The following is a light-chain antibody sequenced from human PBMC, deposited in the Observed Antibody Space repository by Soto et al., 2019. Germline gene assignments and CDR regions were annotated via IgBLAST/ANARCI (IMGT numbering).Light chain of an antibody. CDR1: SSNIGAGYD. V-gene: IGLV1-40*01. CDR3: QSYESSLSGGV. Sequence: QSVLTQPPPVSGAPGQRVTISCTGSSSNIGAGYDVHWYQQLPGTAPKLLIYGNSNRPSGVPDRFSGSKSGTSASLAITGLQAEDEADYYCQSYESSLSGGVFGTGTKVTVL. J-gene: IGLJ1*01. CDR2: GNS.